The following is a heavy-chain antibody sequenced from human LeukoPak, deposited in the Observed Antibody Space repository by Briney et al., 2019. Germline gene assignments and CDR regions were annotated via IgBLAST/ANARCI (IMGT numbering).Heavy chain of an antibody. D-gene: IGHD5-12*01. V-gene: IGHV3-74*03. CDR2: IRGDGTIT. CDR1: GFTASTYV. CDR3: AKALGYEAW. Sequence: GGSLRLSCAVSGFTASTYVMHWVRRAPGKGLVWVSRIRGDGTITTYADSVKGRFTISRDNAKNTLYLQMNSLRAEDTAVYYCAKALGYEAWWGQGTQVTVSS. J-gene: IGHJ4*02.